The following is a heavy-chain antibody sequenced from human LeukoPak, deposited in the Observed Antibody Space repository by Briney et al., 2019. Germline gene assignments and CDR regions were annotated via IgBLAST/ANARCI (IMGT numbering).Heavy chain of an antibody. CDR3: ARGPNSSGYYYLGY. CDR1: GGSFSGYY. Sequence: PSETLSLTCAVNGGSFSGYYWSWIRQPPGKGLEWIGEINHSGSTNYNPSLKSRVTISVDTSKNQFSLKLSSVTAADTAVYYCARGPNSSGYYYLGYWGQGTLVTVSS. CDR2: INHSGST. D-gene: IGHD3-22*01. J-gene: IGHJ4*02. V-gene: IGHV4-34*01.